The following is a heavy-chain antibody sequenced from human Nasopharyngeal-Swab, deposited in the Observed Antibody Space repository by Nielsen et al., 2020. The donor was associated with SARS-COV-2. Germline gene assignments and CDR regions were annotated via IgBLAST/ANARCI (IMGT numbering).Heavy chain of an antibody. CDR2: INHSGST. V-gene: IGHV4-34*01. D-gene: IGHD2-2*01. Sequence: SETLSLTCAVSGGSSSGYYWSWIRQPPGKGLEWIGEINHSGSTNYNPSLKSRVTISVDTSKNQFSLKLSSVTAADTAVYYCARGLVVVPAARGYGMDVWGQGTTVTVSS. CDR3: ARGLVVVPAARGYGMDV. J-gene: IGHJ6*02. CDR1: GGSSSGYY.